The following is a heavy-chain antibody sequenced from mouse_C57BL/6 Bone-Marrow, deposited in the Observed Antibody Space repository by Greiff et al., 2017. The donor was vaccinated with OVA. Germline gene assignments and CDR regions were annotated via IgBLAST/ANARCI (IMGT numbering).Heavy chain of an antibody. V-gene: IGHV1-64*01. Sequence: QVQLQQPGAELVKPGASVKLSCKASGYTFTSYWMHWVKQRPGQGLEWIGLIHPTSGSTNYNEKFKSKATLTVDKSSSTAYMQLSSLTSEEAAVYYGARERQGRGVDYWGQGTTLTVSS. CDR2: IHPTSGST. J-gene: IGHJ2*01. D-gene: IGHD3-2*01. CDR1: GYTFTSYW. CDR3: ARERQGRGVDY.